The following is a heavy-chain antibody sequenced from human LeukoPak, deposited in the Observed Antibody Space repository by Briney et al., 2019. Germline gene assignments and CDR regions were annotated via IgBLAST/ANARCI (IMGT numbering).Heavy chain of an antibody. V-gene: IGHV3-43*02. J-gene: IGHJ4*02. Sequence: GGSLRLSCAASEFTFDDYAMHWVCQAPGKGLEWVSLISGDGGSTYYADSVKGRFTISRDNSKNSLYLQMNSLRTEDTALYYCAKDIGYSGSCADYWGQGTLVTVSS. D-gene: IGHD1-26*01. CDR2: ISGDGGST. CDR3: AKDIGYSGSCADY. CDR1: EFTFDDYA.